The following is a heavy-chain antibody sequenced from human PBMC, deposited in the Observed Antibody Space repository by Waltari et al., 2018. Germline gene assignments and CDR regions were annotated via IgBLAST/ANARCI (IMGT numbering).Heavy chain of an antibody. CDR3: AVTGIAAAGAFYYYYYGMDV. D-gene: IGHD6-13*01. J-gene: IGHJ6*02. CDR2: IDHSGGT. Sequence: QVQLQESGPGLVKPSETLSLTCAVSGYSISSGYYWGWIRQPPGKGRGWIGSIDHSGGTYSNPSLKSRVTISVDTSKNQFALKLSSVTAADTAVYYCAVTGIAAAGAFYYYYYGMDVWGQGTTVTVSS. CDR1: GYSISSGYY. V-gene: IGHV4-38-2*01.